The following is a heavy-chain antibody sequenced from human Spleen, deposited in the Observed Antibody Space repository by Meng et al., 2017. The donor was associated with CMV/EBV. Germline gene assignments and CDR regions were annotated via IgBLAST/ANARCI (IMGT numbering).Heavy chain of an antibody. CDR2: IQVIGHT. D-gene: IGHD3-16*01. CDR3: AGSRPGGGACDY. V-gene: IGHV4-4*07. CDR1: GASIKNYN. J-gene: IGHJ4*02. Sequence: QVQKQEAGPVPVKPSETLSFACIVSGASIKNYNWNWVRQPAGQGLEWIGLIQVIGHTVYNPSLKSRVTVSLDASKSQFSLTLNSVTAADTATYYCAGSRPGGGACDYWGQGILVTVSS.